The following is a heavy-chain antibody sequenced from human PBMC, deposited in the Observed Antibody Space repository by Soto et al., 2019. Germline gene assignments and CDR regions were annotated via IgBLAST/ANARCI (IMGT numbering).Heavy chain of an antibody. D-gene: IGHD2-2*01. Sequence: QVQLVQSGAEVKKPGSSVKVSCKASGGTFRSYAISWVRQAPGQGLEWMGGIIPIFGTANYAQKLQGRVTITADESTSTAYMELSSLRSEDTAVYYCARHVPAAGYYYGMDVWGQGTTVTVSS. CDR2: IIPIFGTA. CDR1: GGTFRSYA. J-gene: IGHJ6*02. V-gene: IGHV1-69*12. CDR3: ARHVPAAGYYYGMDV.